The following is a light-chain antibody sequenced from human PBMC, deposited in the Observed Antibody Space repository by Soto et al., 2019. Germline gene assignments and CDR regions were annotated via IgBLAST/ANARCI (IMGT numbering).Light chain of an antibody. J-gene: IGKJ5*01. CDR3: QQYNNWFPIT. V-gene: IGKV3-15*01. Sequence: EIVMTQSPATLSVSPGERATLSCRASQSVSSNLAWYQQKPGQAPRLLIYGASTRATGIPARFSGSGSGTEFTLTISSLQSEDFAVYYCQQYNNWFPITFGSGTRLEIK. CDR2: GAS. CDR1: QSVSSN.